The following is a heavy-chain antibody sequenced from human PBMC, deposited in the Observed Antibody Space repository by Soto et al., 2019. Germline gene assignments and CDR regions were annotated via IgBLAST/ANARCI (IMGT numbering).Heavy chain of an antibody. J-gene: IGHJ4*02. CDR3: ASRPSDVKYYGVFDY. V-gene: IGHV3-7*03. CDR2: INEDGSEK. CDR1: GITFSRHW. D-gene: IGHD3-3*01. Sequence: GSLRLSCEASGITFSRHWMTWVRQAPGKGLEWVANINEDGSEKFYVDSVKGRFTISRDNVKNSLFLQMNDLRAEDTAVYHCASRPSDVKYYGVFDYWVQGTVVTVSA.